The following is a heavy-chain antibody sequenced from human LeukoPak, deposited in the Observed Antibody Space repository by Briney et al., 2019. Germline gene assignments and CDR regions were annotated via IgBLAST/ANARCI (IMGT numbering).Heavy chain of an antibody. V-gene: IGHV3-23*01. CDR1: GFTFSSYA. J-gene: IGHJ4*02. CDR3: ALPSYYFDY. CDR2: ISGSGDST. Sequence: GSLRLSCAASGFTFSSYAMSWVRQAPGKGLEWVSAISGSGDSTYYTDSVKGRFTISRDNSKNTLYLQMNSLRAEDTAVYYCALPSYYFDYWGQGTLVTVSS.